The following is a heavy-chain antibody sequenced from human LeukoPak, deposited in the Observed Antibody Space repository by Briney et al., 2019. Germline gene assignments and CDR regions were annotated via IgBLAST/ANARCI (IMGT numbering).Heavy chain of an antibody. V-gene: IGHV3-21*04. J-gene: IGHJ6*03. D-gene: IGHD3-10*01. CDR2: ISSSSSYI. Sequence: GGSLRLSCAPSGFTFDNFAMTWVRQAPGKGLEWVSSISSSSSYIYYADSVKGRFTISRDNAKNSLYLQMNSLRAEDTALYYCARLLTPAYYYYYMDVWGKGTTVTVSS. CDR1: GFTFDNFA. CDR3: ARLLTPAYYYYYMDV.